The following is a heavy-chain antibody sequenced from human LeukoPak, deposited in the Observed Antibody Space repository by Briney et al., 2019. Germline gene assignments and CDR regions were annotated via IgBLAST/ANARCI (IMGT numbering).Heavy chain of an antibody. J-gene: IGHJ4*02. V-gene: IGHV3-23*01. CDR3: AQRSGYTTGWFFDF. CDR1: LFSFSNYA. CDR2: ICGSGHNT. D-gene: IGHD5-24*01. Sequence: GASLRLSSAASLFSFSNYAISCVHQPRGKRVEGLSTICGSGHNTYYAASDQRRFTISRHNSTNTLFLQINSLSAEDPAVFYCAQRSGYTTGWFFDFWGQGSLVTVSS.